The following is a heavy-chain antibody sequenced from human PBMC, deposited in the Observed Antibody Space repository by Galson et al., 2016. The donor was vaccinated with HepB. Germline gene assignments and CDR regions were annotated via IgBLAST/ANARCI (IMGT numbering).Heavy chain of an antibody. CDR3: ARDQNYYDTNEYDY. V-gene: IGHV3-30-3*01. Sequence: SLRLSCAASGLTLSHYAMDWVRQAPGKGLEWVAFISYDGSNKYYADSVKGRFTVSRDNSRNTLYLQVNSLRAEDTAVYYCARDQNYYDTNEYDYWGQGTLVTVSS. CDR2: ISYDGSNK. CDR1: GLTLSHYA. D-gene: IGHD3-22*01. J-gene: IGHJ4*02.